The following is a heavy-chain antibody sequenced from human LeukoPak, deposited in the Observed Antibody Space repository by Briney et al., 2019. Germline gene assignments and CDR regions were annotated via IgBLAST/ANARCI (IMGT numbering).Heavy chain of an antibody. D-gene: IGHD6-6*01. CDR3: ASRSIAARPGWVVDY. Sequence: SETLSLTCTVSGGSIRSSSYYWGWIRQPPGKGLEWIGSIYYSGSTYYNPSLKSRVTISVDTPKNQFSLKLSSVTAADTAVYYCASRSIAARPGWVVDYWGQGTLVTVSS. CDR2: IYYSGST. CDR1: GGSIRSSSYY. J-gene: IGHJ4*02. V-gene: IGHV4-39*01.